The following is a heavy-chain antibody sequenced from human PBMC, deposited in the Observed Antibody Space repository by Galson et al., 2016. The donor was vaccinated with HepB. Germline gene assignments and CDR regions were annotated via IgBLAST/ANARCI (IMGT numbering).Heavy chain of an antibody. CDR3: ARDPGLRNGMGG. J-gene: IGHJ6*04. CDR2: IYSGGDT. CDR1: GFTVSSDY. Sequence: LRLSCAVSGFTVSSDYMSWVRQAPGKELEWVSVIYSGGDTYYADSVKGRFAISRDNSKNTLYLQMSSLRTEDTAVYFCARDPGLRNGMGGWGKGTTVTVSS. V-gene: IGHV3-66*02. D-gene: IGHD4-17*01.